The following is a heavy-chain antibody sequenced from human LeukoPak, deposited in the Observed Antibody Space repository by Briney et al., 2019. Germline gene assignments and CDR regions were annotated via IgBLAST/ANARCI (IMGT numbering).Heavy chain of an antibody. D-gene: IGHD6-13*01. Sequence: GSSVKVSCKASGGTFSSYAISWVRQAPGQGLEWMGGIIPIFGTANYAQKFQGRVTITADESTSTAYMELSSLRSEDTAVYYCARDRQQMDREGYFDLWGRGTLVTVSS. CDR3: ARDRQQMDREGYFDL. CDR1: GGTFSSYA. J-gene: IGHJ2*01. CDR2: IIPIFGTA. V-gene: IGHV1-69*01.